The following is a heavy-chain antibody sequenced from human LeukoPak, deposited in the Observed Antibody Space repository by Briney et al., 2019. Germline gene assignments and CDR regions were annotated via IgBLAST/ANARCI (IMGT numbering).Heavy chain of an antibody. J-gene: IGHJ6*02. Sequence: ASVKVSCKVSGYTLTELSMHWVRQAPGKGLEWMGIINPSGGSTSYAQKFQGRVTMTRDTSTSTVYMELSSLRSEDTAVYYCAREALRNHGDYYYYGMDVWGQGTTVTVSS. D-gene: IGHD3-16*01. CDR3: AREALRNHGDYYYYGMDV. V-gene: IGHV1-46*01. CDR2: INPSGGST. CDR1: GYTLTELS.